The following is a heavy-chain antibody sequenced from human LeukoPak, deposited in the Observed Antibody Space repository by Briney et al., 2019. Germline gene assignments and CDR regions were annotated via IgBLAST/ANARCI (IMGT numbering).Heavy chain of an antibody. CDR3: ARDVLVPAPDYYFDY. V-gene: IGHV3-53*05. CDR1: GFTVSSNY. CDR2: IYSGGST. Sequence: GGSLRLSCAASGFTVSSNYMSWVRQAPGKGLEWVSVIYSGGSTYYADSVKGRFTISRDNSKNTLYLQMTSLRAEDTAVYYCARDVLVPAPDYYFDYWGQGTLVTVSS. D-gene: IGHD2-2*01. J-gene: IGHJ4*02.